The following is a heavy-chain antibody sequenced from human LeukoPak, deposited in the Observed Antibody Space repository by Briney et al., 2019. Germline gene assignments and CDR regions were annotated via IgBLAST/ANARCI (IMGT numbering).Heavy chain of an antibody. CDR2: IYYSGST. D-gene: IGHD3-3*01. CDR1: GGSISSYY. CDR3: ARVVWSGYSYYFDY. V-gene: IGHV4-59*01. J-gene: IGHJ4*02. Sequence: SETLSLTCTVSGGSISSYYWSWIPQPPGKALEWIGYIYYSGSTNYNPSLKSRVTISVDTSKNQFSLKLSSVTAADTAVYYCARVVWSGYSYYFDYWGQGTLVTVSS.